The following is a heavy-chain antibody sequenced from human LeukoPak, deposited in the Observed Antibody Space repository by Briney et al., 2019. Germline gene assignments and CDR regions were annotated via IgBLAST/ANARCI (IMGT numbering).Heavy chain of an antibody. CDR3: ARGAAGSYSGIDY. CDR2: ISSSSSYI. CDR1: GFTFSSYS. J-gene: IGHJ4*02. V-gene: IGHV3-21*01. Sequence: GGSLRLSCAASGFTFSSYSMNWVRQAPGKGLEWVSSISSSSSYIYYADSVKGRFTISRDNAKNSLYLQMNSLRAEDTAAYYCARGAAGSYSGIDYWGQGTLVTVSS. D-gene: IGHD6-13*01.